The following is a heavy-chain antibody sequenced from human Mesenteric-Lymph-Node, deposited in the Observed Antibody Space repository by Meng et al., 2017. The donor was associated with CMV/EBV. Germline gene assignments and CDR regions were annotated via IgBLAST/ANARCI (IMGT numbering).Heavy chain of an antibody. V-gene: IGHV3-21*06. J-gene: IGHJ6*02. CDR3: ARERGVLLWFGETSDMDV. Sequence: GGSLRLSCAASGFNFSTYNMDWVRQAPGKGREWVSSISATSTYVYYVDSVKGRFTISRDNAKNSLYLHMSSLRAEDTAVYYCARERGVLLWFGETSDMDVWGQGTTVTSP. CDR2: ISATSTYV. CDR1: GFNFSTYN. D-gene: IGHD3-10*01.